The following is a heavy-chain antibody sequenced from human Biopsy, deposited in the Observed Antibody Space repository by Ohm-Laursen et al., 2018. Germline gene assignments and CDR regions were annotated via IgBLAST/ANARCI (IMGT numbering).Heavy chain of an antibody. CDR2: IFYRGST. J-gene: IGHJ5*02. CDR3: ARDYDTSGYCYVS. Sequence: GTLSLTCTVSGDSISSYYWSWIRQPPGKGLEWIGSIFYRGSTHYKPSLKSRVNISVDTSKNQFSLKLNSVTAANTAVYYCARDYDTSGYCYVSWGQGTLVTVSS. V-gene: IGHV4-59*05. CDR1: GDSISSYY. D-gene: IGHD3-22*01.